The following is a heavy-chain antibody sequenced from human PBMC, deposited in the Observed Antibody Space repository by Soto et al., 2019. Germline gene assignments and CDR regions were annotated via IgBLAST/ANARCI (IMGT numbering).Heavy chain of an antibody. V-gene: IGHV3-30-3*01. J-gene: IGHJ4*02. CDR2: ISYAGSDK. Sequence: QVQLVESGGGVVQPGGSLRLSCAASGFTFSPYTMHWVRQTPGKGLEWVAVISYAGSDKYYADSVRGRFTISRDNSKNTLFLQMNSLRAEDTALYYCARGGGFCGADCYKGGIDYWGQGTLVTVSS. CDR3: ARGGGFCGADCYKGGIDY. D-gene: IGHD2-21*02. CDR1: GFTFSPYT.